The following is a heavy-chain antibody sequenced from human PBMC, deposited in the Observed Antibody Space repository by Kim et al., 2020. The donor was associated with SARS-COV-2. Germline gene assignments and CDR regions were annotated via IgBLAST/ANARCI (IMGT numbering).Heavy chain of an antibody. J-gene: IGHJ6*02. CDR2: IYYSGST. V-gene: IGHV4-59*01. D-gene: IGHD6-13*01. Sequence: SQTLSLTCTVSGGSISSYYWSWIRQPPGKGLEWIGYIYYSGSTNYNPSLKSRVTISVDTSKNQFSLKLSSVTAADTAVYYCAREERYSSSSYYYYGMDVWGQGTTVTVSS. CDR3: AREERYSSSSYYYYGMDV. CDR1: GGSISSYY.